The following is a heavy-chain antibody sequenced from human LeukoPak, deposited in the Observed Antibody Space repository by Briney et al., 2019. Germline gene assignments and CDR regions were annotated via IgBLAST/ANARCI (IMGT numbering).Heavy chain of an antibody. CDR3: VRDGSSWGNFDY. D-gene: IGHD7-27*01. Sequence: PGGSLRLSCAASGFTFSSYGMHWVRQAPGKGLEWVTFIRYDGINKYYADSVKGRFTISRDNAKNSLYLQMNSLRTEDTAAYYCVRDGSSWGNFDYWGQGTLVSVSS. CDR1: GFTFSSYG. J-gene: IGHJ4*02. CDR2: IRYDGINK. V-gene: IGHV3-30*02.